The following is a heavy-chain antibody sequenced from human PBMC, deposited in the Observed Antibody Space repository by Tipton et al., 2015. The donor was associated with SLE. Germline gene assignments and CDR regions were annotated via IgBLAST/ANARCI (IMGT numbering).Heavy chain of an antibody. J-gene: IGHJ4*02. CDR2: IYYSGST. CDR3: ARGYCSSTSCYRVYYYFDY. V-gene: IGHV4-34*01. D-gene: IGHD2-2*02. Sequence: LRLSCAVYGGSFSGYYWSWIRQPPGKGLEWIGSIYYSGSTYYNPSLKSRVTISVDTSKNQFSLKLSSVTAADTAVYYCARGYCSSTSCYRVYYYFDYWGQGTLVTVSS. CDR1: GGSFSGYY.